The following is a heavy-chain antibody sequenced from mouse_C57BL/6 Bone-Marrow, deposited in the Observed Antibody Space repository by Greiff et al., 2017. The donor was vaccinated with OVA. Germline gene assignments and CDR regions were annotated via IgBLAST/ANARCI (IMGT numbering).Heavy chain of an antibody. CDR3: ARSITTGAMDY. D-gene: IGHD1-2*01. CDR1: GYTFTDYY. CDR2: IYPGSGNT. V-gene: IGHV1-76*01. Sequence: QVQLKQSGAELVRPGASVKLSCKASGYTFTDYYINWVKQRPGQGLEWIARIYPGSGNTYYNEKFKGKATLTAEKSSSTAYMQLSSLTSEDSAVYFCARSITTGAMDYWGQGTSVTVSS. J-gene: IGHJ4*01.